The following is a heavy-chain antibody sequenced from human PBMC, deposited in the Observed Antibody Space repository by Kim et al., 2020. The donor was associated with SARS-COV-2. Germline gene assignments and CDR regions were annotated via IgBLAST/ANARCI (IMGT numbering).Heavy chain of an antibody. D-gene: IGHD2-15*01. V-gene: IGHV3-23*01. CDR3: VKEGAPAATYGMDV. Sequence: ADAVGGRFTISRDNSKNTLYLQMNSLRAEDTAVYYCVKEGAPAATYGMDVWGQGTTVTVSS. J-gene: IGHJ6*02.